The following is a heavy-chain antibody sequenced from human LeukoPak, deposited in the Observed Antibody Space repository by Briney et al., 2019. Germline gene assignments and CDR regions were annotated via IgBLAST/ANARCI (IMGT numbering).Heavy chain of an antibody. Sequence: GASVKVSCKASGYTFTGYYMHWVRQAPGQGLEWMGWINPNSGGTNYAQKFQGRVTMTRDTSISTAYMELSRLRSDDTAVYYRARGGITMVRGPSWFDPWGQGTLVTVSS. CDR3: ARGGITMVRGPSWFDP. D-gene: IGHD3-10*01. CDR2: INPNSGGT. V-gene: IGHV1-2*02. J-gene: IGHJ5*02. CDR1: GYTFTGYY.